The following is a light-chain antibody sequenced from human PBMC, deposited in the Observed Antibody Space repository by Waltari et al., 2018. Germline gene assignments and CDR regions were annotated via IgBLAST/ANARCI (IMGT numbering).Light chain of an antibody. V-gene: IGKV1-12*01. J-gene: IGKJ1*01. CDR2: AAS. CDR1: QGISSW. Sequence: DIQMSQSRSSVSAYVGDRGTVTCRASQGISSWLAWYQQKPGKAPKLLIYAASSLQSGVPSRFSGSVSVTDFTLTISSLQPEDFATYYCQQANSFPRTFGQGTKVEIK. CDR3: QQANSFPRT.